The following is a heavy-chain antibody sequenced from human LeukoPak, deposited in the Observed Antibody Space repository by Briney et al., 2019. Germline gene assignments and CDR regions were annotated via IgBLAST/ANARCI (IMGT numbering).Heavy chain of an antibody. J-gene: IGHJ4*02. V-gene: IGHV3-7*02. CDR2: IKQDGNEK. CDR3: AKSGLRICSAGSCYFDC. CDR1: GFTFSSYW. Sequence: GGSLRLSCAASGFTFSSYWMSWVRQAPGKGLEWVANIKQDGNEKYYVDSVKGRFTISRDNAKNSLYLQMNSLRHEDTALYYCAKSGLRICSAGSCYFDCWGQGALVTVSS. D-gene: IGHD2-15*01.